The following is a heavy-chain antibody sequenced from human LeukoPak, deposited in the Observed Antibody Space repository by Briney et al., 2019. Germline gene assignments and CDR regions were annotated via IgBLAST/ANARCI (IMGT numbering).Heavy chain of an antibody. CDR1: GGSISSSSYY. CDR3: ASRGYSYGLDY. J-gene: IGHJ4*02. V-gene: IGHV4-39*01. Sequence: SETLSLTCTVSGGSISSSSYYWGWIRQPPGKGLEWIGSIYYSGSTYYNPSLKSRVTISVDTSKNQFSLKLSSVTAADTALYYCASRGYSYGLDYWGQGTLVTVSS. D-gene: IGHD5-18*01. CDR2: IYYSGST.